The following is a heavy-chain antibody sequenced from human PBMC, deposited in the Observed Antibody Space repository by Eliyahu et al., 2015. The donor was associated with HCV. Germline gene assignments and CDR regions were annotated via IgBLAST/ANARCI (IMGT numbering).Heavy chain of an antibody. D-gene: IGHD5-18*01. CDR3: ARDRDSYGFFTN. J-gene: IGHJ4*02. Sequence: EVQVVESGGGLVKPGGSLRLSCVGSGFXFSDYGMSWVRQAPGKGLGGVASISGRSSYTKYADSLKGRFTITRDNAKNTLYLQMNTLRAEDTAVYYCARDRDSYGFFTNWGQGTLVTVSS. CDR1: GFXFSDYG. V-gene: IGHV3-21*06. CDR2: ISGRSSYT.